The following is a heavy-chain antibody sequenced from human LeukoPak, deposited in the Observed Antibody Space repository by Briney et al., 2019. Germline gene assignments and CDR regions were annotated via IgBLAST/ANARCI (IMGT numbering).Heavy chain of an antibody. CDR1: GFAFSSYA. J-gene: IGHJ4*02. D-gene: IGHD6-13*01. CDR3: AKARYSSSWYHFDY. Sequence: GGSLRLSCAASGFAFSSYAMSWVRQAPGKGLEWVSAISGSGGSTYYADSVKGRFTISRDNSKNTLYLQMNSLRVEDTAIYYCAKARYSSSWYHFDYWGQGTLVTVSS. V-gene: IGHV3-23*01. CDR2: ISGSGGST.